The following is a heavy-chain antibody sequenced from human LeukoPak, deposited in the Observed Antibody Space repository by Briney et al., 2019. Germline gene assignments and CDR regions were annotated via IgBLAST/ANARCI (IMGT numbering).Heavy chain of an antibody. D-gene: IGHD6-19*01. J-gene: IGHJ6*02. CDR3: ARGAKQWLVRYYYGMDV. CDR2: INHSGST. CDR1: GGSISSSSYY. V-gene: IGHV4-39*07. Sequence: SETLSLTCTVSGGSISSSSYYWSWIRQPPGKGLEWIGEINHSGSTNYNPSLKSRVTISVDTSKNQFSLKLSSVTAADTAVYYCARGAKQWLVRYYYGMDVWGQGTTVTVSS.